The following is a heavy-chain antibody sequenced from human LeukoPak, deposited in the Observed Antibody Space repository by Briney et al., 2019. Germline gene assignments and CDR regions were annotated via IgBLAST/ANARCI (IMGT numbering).Heavy chain of an antibody. CDR2: IKGDGSEK. Sequence: GGSLRLSCAASGFSFSTSWMSWVRQAPGKGLEWVANIKGDGSEKQYVDCVMGRFTVSRDNAKNSLYLQMNILRGDDTAVYYCAKYSGAYAIENWGQGTLVTVSS. J-gene: IGHJ4*02. D-gene: IGHD4-17*01. CDR1: GFSFSTSW. V-gene: IGHV3-7*02. CDR3: AKYSGAYAIEN.